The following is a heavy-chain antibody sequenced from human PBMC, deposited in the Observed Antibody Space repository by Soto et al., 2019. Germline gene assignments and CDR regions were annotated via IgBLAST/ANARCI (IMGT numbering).Heavy chain of an antibody. Sequence: GGSLRLSCAASGFTFSSYSMNWVRQAPGKGLEWVSSISSSSSYIYYADSVKGRFTISRDNAKNSLYLQMNSLRAEDTAVYYCARGGGYYYDSSGYHPDGMDVWGQGTTVTVSS. V-gene: IGHV3-21*01. CDR3: ARGGGYYYDSSGYHPDGMDV. D-gene: IGHD3-22*01. CDR2: ISSSSSYI. CDR1: GFTFSSYS. J-gene: IGHJ6*02.